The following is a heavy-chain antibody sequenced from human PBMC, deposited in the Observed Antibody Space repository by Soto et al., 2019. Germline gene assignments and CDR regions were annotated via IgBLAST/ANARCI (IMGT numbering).Heavy chain of an antibody. CDR3: HGYGY. D-gene: IGHD5-12*01. J-gene: IGHJ4*02. CDR1: GFTVSSSNY. V-gene: IGHV3-53*01. CDR2: IYTGGTT. Sequence: EVPLVESGGGLIQPGGSLRLSCVVSGFTVSSSNYMSWVRQAPGKGLEWVSVIYTGGTTYYADSVKGRITISRDNSKNTLYLQMNSLRAEDTAVYYCHGYGYWGQGTLVTVSS.